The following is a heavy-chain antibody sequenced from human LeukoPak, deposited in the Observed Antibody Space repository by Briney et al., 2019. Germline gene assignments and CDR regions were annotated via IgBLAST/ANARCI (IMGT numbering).Heavy chain of an antibody. Sequence: SETLSLTCTVSGGSVSSGSYYWSWIRQPPGKGLEWIGYIYYSGSTNYNPSLKSRVTISVDTSKNQSSLKLSSVTAADTAVYYCARDAATVTTGFDYWGQGTLVTVSS. V-gene: IGHV4-61*01. CDR2: IYYSGST. J-gene: IGHJ4*02. D-gene: IGHD4-11*01. CDR1: GGSVSSGSYY. CDR3: ARDAATVTTGFDY.